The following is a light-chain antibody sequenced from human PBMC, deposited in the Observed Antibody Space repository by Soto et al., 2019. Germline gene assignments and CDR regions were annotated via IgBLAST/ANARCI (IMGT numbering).Light chain of an antibody. CDR1: SRDGGGYNC. Sequence: QSVLTQPASVSGCPGQSITISCTGTSRDGGGYNCVSWYQQHPGKAPKLMIYEVSNRLSGVSNRFSGSKSGNTASLTISGLQAEDEADYYCSSYTSSSNPYVFGTGTKVTVL. V-gene: IGLV2-14*01. CDR3: SSYTSSSNPYV. J-gene: IGLJ1*01. CDR2: EVS.